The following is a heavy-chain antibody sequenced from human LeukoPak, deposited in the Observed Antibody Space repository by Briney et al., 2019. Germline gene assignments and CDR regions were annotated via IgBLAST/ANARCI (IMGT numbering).Heavy chain of an antibody. CDR2: IYHSGST. CDR1: GGSISSSNW. Sequence: PSETLSLTCAVSGGSISSSNWWNWVRQPPGKGLEWIGEIYHSGSTNYNPSLKSRVTISVDKSKNQFSLKLSSVTAADTAVYYFAREVRLPRRAFDIWGQGTMVTVSS. CDR3: AREVRLPRRAFDI. V-gene: IGHV4-4*02. J-gene: IGHJ3*02. D-gene: IGHD5-18*01.